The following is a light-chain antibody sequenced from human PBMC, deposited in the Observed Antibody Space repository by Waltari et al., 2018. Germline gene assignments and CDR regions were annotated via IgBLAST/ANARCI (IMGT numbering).Light chain of an antibody. Sequence: EVVLTQSPGTLSLSPGERATLSCRASESIGRALAWYQQKPGQAPRLLIYGASTRATGIPDRFSGSGSGTDSSLTISRLEPEDFEVYYCQHYVRLPMTFGQGTRVEI. J-gene: IGKJ1*01. V-gene: IGKV3-20*01. CDR1: ESIGRA. CDR2: GAS. CDR3: QHYVRLPMT.